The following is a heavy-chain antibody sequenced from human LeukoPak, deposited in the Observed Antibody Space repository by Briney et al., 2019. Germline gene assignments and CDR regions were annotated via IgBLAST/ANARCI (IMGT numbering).Heavy chain of an antibody. Sequence: ASVKVSCKASGGTFSSYAISWVRQAPGQGLEWMGGIIPIFGTANYAQKFQGRVTITADESTSTAYMELISLRSEDTAVYYCARAAQYSGSYGYWGQGTLVTVSS. CDR3: ARAAQYSGSYGY. V-gene: IGHV1-69*13. D-gene: IGHD1-26*01. CDR2: IIPIFGTA. J-gene: IGHJ4*02. CDR1: GGTFSSYA.